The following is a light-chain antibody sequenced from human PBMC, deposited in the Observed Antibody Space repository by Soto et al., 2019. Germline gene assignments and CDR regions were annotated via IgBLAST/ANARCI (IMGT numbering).Light chain of an antibody. CDR1: NSDIGGSNS. CDR2: DVS. V-gene: IGLV2-14*03. CDR3: ASFTTNSARV. J-gene: IGLJ2*01. Sequence: QSVLTQPASMSGSPGQSITIPCTGTNSDIGGSNSVSWYQQQPGMAPQLIIYDVSYRPSGISSRFSGSKSGNTASLTISGLQAADEADYYCASFTTNSARVFGGGTKLTVL.